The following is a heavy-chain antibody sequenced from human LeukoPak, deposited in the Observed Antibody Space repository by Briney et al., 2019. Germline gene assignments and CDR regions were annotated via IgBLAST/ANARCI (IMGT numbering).Heavy chain of an antibody. CDR2: IYTSGST. D-gene: IGHD2-8*02. CDR3: ARATGGEFVYYFDY. J-gene: IGHJ4*02. CDR1: GGSISSYY. V-gene: IGHV4-4*07. Sequence: SETLSLTCTVSGGSISSYYWSWIRQPAGKGLEWIGRIYTSGSTNYNPSLKSRVTMSVDTSKNQFSLKLGSVTTADTAVYYCARATGGEFVYYFDYWGQGTQVTVSS.